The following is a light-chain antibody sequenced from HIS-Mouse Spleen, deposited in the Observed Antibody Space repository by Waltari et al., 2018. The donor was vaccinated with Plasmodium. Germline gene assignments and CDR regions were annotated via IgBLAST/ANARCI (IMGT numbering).Light chain of an antibody. Sequence: PGTLSLSPGERATLSCRASQIVSSSYLAWYQQKPGQAPRLLIYGASSRATGIPDRFSGSGSGTDFTLTISRLEPEDFAVYYCQQYGSSGTFGQGTKVEIK. CDR3: QQYGSSGT. CDR1: QIVSSSY. J-gene: IGKJ1*01. CDR2: GAS. V-gene: IGKV3-20*01.